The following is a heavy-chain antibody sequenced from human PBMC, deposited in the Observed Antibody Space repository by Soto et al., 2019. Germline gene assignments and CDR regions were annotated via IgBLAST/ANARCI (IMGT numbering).Heavy chain of an antibody. CDR2: IIPIFGTA. CDR3: ASHVIVGATNWAWYFDL. J-gene: IGHJ2*01. D-gene: IGHD1-26*01. V-gene: IGHV1-69*01. CDR1: GGTFSSYA. Sequence: QVQLVQSGAEVKKPGSSVKVSCKASGGTFSSYAISWLRQAPGQGFEWMGGIIPIFGTAAYAQKFQGRVTISADESTSTAYMELSSMRSEDTAVYYCASHVIVGATNWAWYFDLLGRGTLVTLSS.